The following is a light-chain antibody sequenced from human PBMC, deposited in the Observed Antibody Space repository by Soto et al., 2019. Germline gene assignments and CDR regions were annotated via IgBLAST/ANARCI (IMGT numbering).Light chain of an antibody. V-gene: IGLV2-23*01. J-gene: IGLJ1*01. CDR1: SSDVWSYNL. CDR2: EGS. CDR3: CSYAGSRTYV. Sequence: QSALTQPASVSGSPGQSITISCTGTSSDVWSYNLVSWYQQHPGIAPKLMLYEGSKRPSGVSNRFSGSKSGNTASLTISGLQAEDEADYYCCSYAGSRTYVFGTGPKLTVL.